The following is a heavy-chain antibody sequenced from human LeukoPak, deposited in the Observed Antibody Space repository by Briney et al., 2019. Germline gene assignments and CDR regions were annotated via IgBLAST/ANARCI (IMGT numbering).Heavy chain of an antibody. Sequence: ASVKVSCKASGYSFTSYYIHWVRQAPGQGLEWMGMINPSGGSTSYAQKFQGRVTMTRDMSTRTVYMEVANLRSEDTALYYCARTSAATSGWYLDPWGQGTLVTVSS. CDR2: INPSGGST. CDR1: GYSFTSYY. J-gene: IGHJ5*02. V-gene: IGHV1-46*01. CDR3: ARTSAATSGWYLDP. D-gene: IGHD6-19*01.